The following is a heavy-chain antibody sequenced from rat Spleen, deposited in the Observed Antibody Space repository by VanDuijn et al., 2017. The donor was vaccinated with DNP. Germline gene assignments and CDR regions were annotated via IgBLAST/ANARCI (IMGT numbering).Heavy chain of an antibody. CDR1: GFSLTGHS. J-gene: IGHJ4*01. Sequence: QVQVTESGPGLVQPSETLSLTCTVSGFSLTGHSVYWVRQPSGKGLEWMGRLRYNGDTSYNSALKSRLSISKDTSKNQVFLKMNSLQTEDTAMYFCARLAVGAMDAWGQGTSVTVSS. CDR3: ARLAVGAMDA. D-gene: IGHD3-2*01. CDR2: LRYNGDT. V-gene: IGHV2-8*01.